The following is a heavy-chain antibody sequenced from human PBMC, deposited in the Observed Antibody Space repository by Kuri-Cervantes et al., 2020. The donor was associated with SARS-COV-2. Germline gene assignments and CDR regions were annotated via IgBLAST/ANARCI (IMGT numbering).Heavy chain of an antibody. CDR3: ARDGSQQLDPYYGMDV. CDR1: GFTFTSSA. V-gene: IGHV1-58*02. J-gene: IGHJ6*02. D-gene: IGHD6-13*01. CDR2: IVVGSGNT. Sequence: SVKVSCKASGFTFTSSAMQWVRQARGQRLEWIGWIVVGSGNTNYAQKFQERVTITRDMSTSTAYMELSSLRSEDTAVYYCARDGSQQLDPYYGMDVWGQGTTVTVSS.